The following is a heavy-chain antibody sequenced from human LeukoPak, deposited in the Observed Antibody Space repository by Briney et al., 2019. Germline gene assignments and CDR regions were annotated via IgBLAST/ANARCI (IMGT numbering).Heavy chain of an antibody. Sequence: GGSLRLSCAASGFTFSDYYMSWIRQAPGKGLEWVSVIYSGGTTYYADSVKGRFTISRDNSKNTLYLQMNYLRAEDTAVYYCARAIHYGDFDYWGQGTLVTVSS. CDR1: GFTFSDYY. CDR2: IYSGGTT. V-gene: IGHV3-53*01. D-gene: IGHD4-17*01. J-gene: IGHJ4*02. CDR3: ARAIHYGDFDY.